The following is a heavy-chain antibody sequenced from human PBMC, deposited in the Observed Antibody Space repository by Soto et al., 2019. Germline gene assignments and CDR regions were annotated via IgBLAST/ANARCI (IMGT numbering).Heavy chain of an antibody. D-gene: IGHD2-2*02. CDR1: GFTFSTYS. J-gene: IGHJ6*02. V-gene: IGHV3-21*01. Sequence: PGGSLRLSCVGSGFTFSTYSINWVRRAPGKGLEWVSSISSRSDTYYADSVKGRFTISRDNAKNSVSLQMNSLRAEDTAVYYCAREYTAWPLAYGLDVWGQGTTVTVSS. CDR3: AREYTAWPLAYGLDV. CDR2: ISSRSDT.